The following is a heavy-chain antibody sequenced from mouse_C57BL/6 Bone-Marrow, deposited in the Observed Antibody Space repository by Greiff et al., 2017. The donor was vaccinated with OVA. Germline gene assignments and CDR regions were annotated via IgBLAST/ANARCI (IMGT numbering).Heavy chain of an antibody. Sequence: QVQLQQSGAELVRPGASVTLSCKASGYTFTDYEMHWVKQTPVHGLEWIGAIDPETGGTDYNQKFKGKAILTADKSSSTAYMELRILTSEVSAVDYCTRCYKWGFAYWGKGTLVTVSA. D-gene: IGHD1-3*01. CDR1: GYTFTDYE. CDR3: TRCYKWGFAY. J-gene: IGHJ3*01. CDR2: IDPETGGT. V-gene: IGHV1-15*01.